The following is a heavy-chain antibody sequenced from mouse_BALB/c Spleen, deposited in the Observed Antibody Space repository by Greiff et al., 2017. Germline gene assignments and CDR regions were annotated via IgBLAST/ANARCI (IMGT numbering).Heavy chain of an antibody. D-gene: IGHD1-3*01. CDR1: GFTFSSYT. CDR3: TRDITTSPEGYFDV. J-gene: IGHJ1*01. CDR2: ISSGGSYT. V-gene: IGHV5-6-4*01. Sequence: EVQLVESGGGLVKPGGSLKLSCAASGFTFSSYTMSWVRQTPEKRLEWVATISSGGSYTYYPDSVKGRFTISRDNAKNTLYLQMSSLKSEDTAMYYCTRDITTSPEGYFDVWGAGTTVTVSS.